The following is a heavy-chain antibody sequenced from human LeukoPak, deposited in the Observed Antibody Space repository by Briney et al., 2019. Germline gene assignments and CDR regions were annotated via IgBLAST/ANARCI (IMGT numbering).Heavy chain of an antibody. CDR1: GVTFDDYA. CDR3: ARAEVYYYDSSGYEDY. J-gene: IGHJ4*02. V-gene: IGHV3-9*01. Sequence: PGGTLRLSCAASGVTFDDYAMHWVRQAPGKGLEWVSGISCNSGSIVYEDSVKGRFTISRDNDKHSLYLQMNTLRADDTALYYCARAEVYYYDSSGYEDYWGQGTLVTVSS. D-gene: IGHD3-22*01. CDR2: ISCNSGSI.